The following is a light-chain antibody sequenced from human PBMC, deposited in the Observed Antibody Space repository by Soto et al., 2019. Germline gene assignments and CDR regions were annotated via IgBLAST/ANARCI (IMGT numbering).Light chain of an antibody. CDR2: VAS. J-gene: IGKJ1*01. CDR3: QQNKDWPGT. Sequence: EIVMTQSPATLSVSPGGRATLSCRASQSISDTLAWYQQKPGQAPRLLIHVASTRVTSFPARFSGSGSGTEFTLTISSLQSEDFAVYYCQQNKDWPGTFGQGTKV. CDR1: QSISDT. V-gene: IGKV3-15*01.